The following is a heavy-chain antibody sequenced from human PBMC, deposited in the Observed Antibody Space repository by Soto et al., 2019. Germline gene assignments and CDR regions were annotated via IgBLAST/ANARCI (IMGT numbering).Heavy chain of an antibody. V-gene: IGHV3-21*01. CDR2: ISSSDTYI. CDR1: GFTFSSYS. J-gene: IGHJ3*02. Sequence: GGSLRLSCVAAGFTFSSYSMNWVRQAPGKGLEWVSSISSSDTYIYYADSVKGRFTISRDNAKNSLYLQMNSLRAEDTAVYYCASYYDSSGYYYVRNAFDIWGQGTMVTISS. D-gene: IGHD3-22*01. CDR3: ASYYDSSGYYYVRNAFDI.